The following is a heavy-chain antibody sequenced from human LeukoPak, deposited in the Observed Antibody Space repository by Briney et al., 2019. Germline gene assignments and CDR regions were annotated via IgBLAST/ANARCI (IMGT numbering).Heavy chain of an antibody. CDR1: GYTLTELS. D-gene: IGHD3-10*01. Sequence: ASVKVSCKVSGYTLTELSMHWVRQAPGKGGEWMGGFDPEDGETIYAQKFQGRVTMTEDTSTDTAYMELSSLRSEDTAVYYCATGSAPYGSGSPNWFDPWGQGTLVTVSS. CDR3: ATGSAPYGSGSPNWFDP. CDR2: FDPEDGET. J-gene: IGHJ5*02. V-gene: IGHV1-24*01.